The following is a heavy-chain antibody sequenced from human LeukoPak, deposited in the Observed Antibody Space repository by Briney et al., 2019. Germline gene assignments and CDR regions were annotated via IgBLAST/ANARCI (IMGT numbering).Heavy chain of an antibody. J-gene: IGHJ5*02. CDR2: IYYSGST. CDR3: AIGYGSGWFDP. D-gene: IGHD3-10*01. V-gene: IGHV4-31*03. CDR1: GGSISSGGYY. Sequence: SETLSLTCTVSGGSISSGGYYWSWIRQHPGKGLEWIGYIYYSGSTYYNLSLKSRVTISVDTSKNQFSLKLSSVTAADTAVYYCAIGYGSGWFDPWGQGTLVTVSS.